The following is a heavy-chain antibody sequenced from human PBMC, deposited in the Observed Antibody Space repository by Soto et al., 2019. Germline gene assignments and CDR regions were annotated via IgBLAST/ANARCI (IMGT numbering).Heavy chain of an antibody. CDR3: AGEGYNWNYQGDY. V-gene: IGHV3-21*01. CDR2: ISSSSSNI. CDR1: GFTFSSYS. J-gene: IGHJ4*02. Sequence: EVQLVESGGGLVKPGGSLRLSCAASGFTFSSYSMNWVRQAPGKGLEWVSSISSSSSNIYYADSVKGRFTISRDNAKNSLYLLMNNLRAEDTAVYYCAGEGYNWNYQGDYWGQGTLVTVSS. D-gene: IGHD1-7*01.